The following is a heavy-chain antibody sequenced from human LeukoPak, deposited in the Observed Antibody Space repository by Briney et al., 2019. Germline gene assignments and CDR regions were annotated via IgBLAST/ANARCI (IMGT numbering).Heavy chain of an antibody. CDR3: ARANNWNYALGY. D-gene: IGHD1-7*01. CDR1: GDTFIRYG. CDR2: ISTGNGNT. Sequence: ASVKVSCKASGDTFIRYGISWVRQAPGQGLEWMGWISTGNGNTNYGQKFQGRVTMTTGTSTGTAYMELRSLGSDDTAMYYCARANNWNYALGYWGQGTLVTVSS. J-gene: IGHJ4*02. V-gene: IGHV1-18*01.